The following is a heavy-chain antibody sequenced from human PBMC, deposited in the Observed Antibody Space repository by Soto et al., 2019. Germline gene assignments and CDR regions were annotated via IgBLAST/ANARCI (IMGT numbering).Heavy chain of an antibody. CDR3: ARDPKTSGGQHWAFNYFDS. J-gene: IGHJ4*02. CDR2: ISYDGTNK. CDR1: GFSFSISP. Sequence: QVQLVESGGGVVQPGRSLRLSCAASGFSFSISPMHWVRQAPGKGPEWVALISYDGTNKFYADSVKGRFTISRDNSKSTLYLQVDSLRPEDAAVYYCARDPKTSGGQHWAFNYFDSWGQGTLVIVSS. V-gene: IGHV3-30-3*01. D-gene: IGHD7-27*01.